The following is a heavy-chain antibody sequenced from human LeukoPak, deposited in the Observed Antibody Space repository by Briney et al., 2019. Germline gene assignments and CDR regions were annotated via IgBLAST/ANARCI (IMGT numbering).Heavy chain of an antibody. CDR3: AKDGGFWSGYSGYYFDY. J-gene: IGHJ4*02. V-gene: IGHV3-23*01. D-gene: IGHD3-3*01. CDR1: GFTFSSYA. CDR2: ISGSGGNT. Sequence: PGGSLRLSCAASGFTFSSYAMSWVRQAPGKGLEWVSAISGSGGNTFYADSVKGRFTISRDNSKNTLYLQMNSLRAEDTAVYYCAKDGGFWSGYSGYYFDYWGQGTLVTVSS.